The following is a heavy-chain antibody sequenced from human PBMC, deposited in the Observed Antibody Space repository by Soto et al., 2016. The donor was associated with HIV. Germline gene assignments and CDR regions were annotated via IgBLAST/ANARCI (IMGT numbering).Heavy chain of an antibody. CDR1: GFSFSDFG. J-gene: IGHJ6*03. CDR3: ARLGSGYHPPHLLTSYYYMTS. CDR2: ITGNGYDT. Sequence: EVQLVESGGGLVQPGGSLRLSCAASGFSFSDFGMHWVRQAPGKGLEYVSAITGNGYDTYYADSVKGRFTVSRDNSKNLLFLQMDSLRPEDMAVYYCARLGSGYHPPHLLTSYYYMTSGRRNDVDRLL. V-gene: IGHV3-64*07. D-gene: IGHD3-3*01.